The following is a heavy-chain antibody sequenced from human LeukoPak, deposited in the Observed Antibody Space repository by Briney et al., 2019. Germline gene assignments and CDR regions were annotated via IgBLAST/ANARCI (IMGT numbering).Heavy chain of an antibody. D-gene: IGHD2-15*01. CDR2: IRSTSANI. CDR3: AKRWGYSGGYFDY. Sequence: GGSLRLSCAASGFSFSSYSMNWVRQAPGKGLEWVSYIRSTSANIYYADSVKGRFTISRDNDKNSLYLQMNSLRAEDTAVYYCAKRWGYSGGYFDYWGQGTLVTVSS. CDR1: GFSFSSYS. V-gene: IGHV3-48*01. J-gene: IGHJ4*02.